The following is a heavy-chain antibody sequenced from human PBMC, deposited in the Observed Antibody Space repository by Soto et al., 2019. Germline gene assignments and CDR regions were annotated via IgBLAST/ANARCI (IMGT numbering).Heavy chain of an antibody. V-gene: IGHV4-59*08. CDR2: IYYSGST. CDR1: GGSISTYY. J-gene: IGHJ3*02. CDR3: ARRYSSAFDI. D-gene: IGHD6-13*01. Sequence: SETLSLTCTVSGGSISTYYWSWIRQPPGKGLEWIGYIYYSGSTNYNPSLKSRVTISVDTSKNQFSLKLSSVTAADTAVYYCARRYSSAFDIWGQGTMVTVSS.